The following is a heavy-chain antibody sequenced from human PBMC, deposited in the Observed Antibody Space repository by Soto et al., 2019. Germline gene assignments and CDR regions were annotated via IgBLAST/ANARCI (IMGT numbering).Heavy chain of an antibody. CDR2: IYHSGST. J-gene: IGHJ2*01. CDR1: GGSISSGGYS. V-gene: IGHV4-30-2*01. Sequence: QLQLQESGSGLVKPSQTLSLTCAVSGGSISSGGYSWSWIRQPPGKGLEWIGYIYHSGSTYYNPSLKSRCTTSVARPKNQFSRKLSSVTAPDPAAYYGASVPRRGGRGPLVTVSS. CDR3: ASVPRR. D-gene: IGHD2-2*01.